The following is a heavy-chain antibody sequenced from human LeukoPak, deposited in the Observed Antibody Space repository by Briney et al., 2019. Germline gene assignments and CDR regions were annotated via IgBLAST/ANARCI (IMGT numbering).Heavy chain of an antibody. CDR2: IYYSGST. CDR1: GGSISSSSYY. D-gene: IGHD2-2*01. V-gene: IGHV4-39*01. Sequence: PSETLSLTCTVSGGSISSSSYYWGWIRQPPGKGLEWIGSIYYSGSTYYNPSLKSRVTISVDTSKNQFSLKLSSVTAADTAVYYCARHLVQKGVPAAITFDYWGQGTLVTVSS. J-gene: IGHJ4*02. CDR3: ARHLVQKGVPAAITFDY.